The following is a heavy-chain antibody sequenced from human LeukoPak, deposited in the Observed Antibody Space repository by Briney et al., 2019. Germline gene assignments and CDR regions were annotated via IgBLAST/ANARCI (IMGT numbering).Heavy chain of an antibody. D-gene: IGHD2-2*01. CDR3: ARRRTSGDLDY. Sequence: GGSLRLSCAASGFTFSSYWMHWVRQTPGKGLVWVSRISSDGSSADYADSVKGRFTISRDNARDTLYLQMNSLRAEDTAVYYCARRRTSGDLDYWGQGNLVTVSS. J-gene: IGHJ4*02. CDR2: ISSDGSSA. V-gene: IGHV3-74*01. CDR1: GFTFSSYW.